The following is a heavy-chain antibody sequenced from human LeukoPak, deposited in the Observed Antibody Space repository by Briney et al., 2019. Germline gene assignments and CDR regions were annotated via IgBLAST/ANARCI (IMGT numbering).Heavy chain of an antibody. Sequence: PGRSLRLSRAASGFNFLTYGMHWVRQAPGSGLAWVAVISYDGSNKFYAESVKGRFTISRDNSKNTLYLQMNSLRAEDTAVYYCAKELTGDAFDIWGQGTMVAVSS. J-gene: IGHJ3*02. D-gene: IGHD7-27*01. CDR2: ISYDGSNK. V-gene: IGHV3-30*18. CDR3: AKELTGDAFDI. CDR1: GFNFLTYG.